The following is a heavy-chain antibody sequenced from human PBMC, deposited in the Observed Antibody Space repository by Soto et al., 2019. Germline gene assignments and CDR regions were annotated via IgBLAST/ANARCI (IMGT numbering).Heavy chain of an antibody. D-gene: IGHD6-19*01. V-gene: IGHV3-30-3*01. Sequence: QVRLVESGGGVVQPGRSLRLSCTASGFSFSSYAMYWFRQPPGKGLEWVAVISHDGINKHYADSVKGRVTVSRDNSNHSLDLQLNSLRGEDTAMYYCARDMYSSDYFVTWFEPWGQGTLGTVSS. CDR3: ARDMYSSDYFVTWFEP. J-gene: IGHJ5*02. CDR1: GFSFSSYA. CDR2: ISHDGINK.